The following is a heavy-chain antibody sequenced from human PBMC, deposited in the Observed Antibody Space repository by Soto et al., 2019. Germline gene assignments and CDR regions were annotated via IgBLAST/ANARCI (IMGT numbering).Heavy chain of an antibody. CDR2: IYYSGST. CDR3: ARPSLNRISDWFDP. V-gene: IGHV4-39*01. Sequence: SETLSLTCTVSGGSISSSSYYWGWIRQPPGKGLEWIGSIYYSGSTYYNPSLKSRVTISVDTSKNQFSLKLSSVTAADTAVYYCARPSLNRISDWFDPWGQGTLVTVSS. J-gene: IGHJ5*02. CDR1: GGSISSSSYY. D-gene: IGHD3-16*02.